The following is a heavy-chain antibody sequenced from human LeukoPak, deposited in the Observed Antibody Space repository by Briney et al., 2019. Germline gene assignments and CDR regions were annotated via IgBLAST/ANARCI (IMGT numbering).Heavy chain of an antibody. Sequence: ASVKVSCKASGYSFTSYAMNWVRQAPGQGLEWMGWINPNSGGTNYAQKFQGRVTMTRDTSISTAYMELSRLRSDDTAVYYCAREARIAARRGAAQGFGGNWFDPWGQGTLVTVSS. CDR1: GYSFTSYA. CDR3: AREARIAARRGAAQGFGGNWFDP. D-gene: IGHD6-6*01. CDR2: INPNSGGT. J-gene: IGHJ5*02. V-gene: IGHV1-2*02.